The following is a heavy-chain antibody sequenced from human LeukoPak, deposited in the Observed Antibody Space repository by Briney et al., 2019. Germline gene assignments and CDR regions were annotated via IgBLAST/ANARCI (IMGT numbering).Heavy chain of an antibody. V-gene: IGHV4-4*02. Sequence: PSGTLSLTCAVSGGSISSSNWWTWVRQSPGKGLEWIGGIYHSGSTNYSPSLKSRVTISIDKSKNEYSLKLSSVTAADTAVYYCAREGNWFDPWGQGTLVTVSS. CDR3: AREGNWFDP. CDR1: GGSISSSNW. CDR2: IYHSGST. J-gene: IGHJ5*02.